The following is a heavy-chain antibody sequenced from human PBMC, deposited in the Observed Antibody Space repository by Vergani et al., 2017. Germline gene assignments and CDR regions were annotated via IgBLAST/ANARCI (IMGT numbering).Heavy chain of an antibody. Sequence: QVQLVESGGGVVQPGRSLRLSCAASGFTFSSYAMHWVRQAPGKGLEWVAVISYDGSNKYYADSVKGRFTISRDNSKNTLYLQMNSLRAEDTAVYYCAKDNPAAGIKFFDYWGQGTLVTVSS. D-gene: IGHD6-13*01. CDR1: GFTFSSYA. CDR2: ISYDGSNK. CDR3: AKDNPAAGIKFFDY. V-gene: IGHV3-30*04. J-gene: IGHJ4*02.